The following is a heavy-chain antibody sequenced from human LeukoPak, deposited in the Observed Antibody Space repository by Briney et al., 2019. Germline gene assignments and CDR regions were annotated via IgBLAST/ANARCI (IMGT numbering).Heavy chain of an antibody. CDR1: GYTFTSYA. Sequence: ASVKVSCKASGYTFTSYAMNWVRQAPGQGLEWMGWINTNTGNPTYAQGFTGRFVFSLDTSVSTAYLQISSLKAEDTAVYYCARDPTRYDSSGYPNWFDPWGQGTLVTVSS. D-gene: IGHD3-22*01. V-gene: IGHV7-4-1*02. J-gene: IGHJ5*02. CDR2: INTNTGNP. CDR3: ARDPTRYDSSGYPNWFDP.